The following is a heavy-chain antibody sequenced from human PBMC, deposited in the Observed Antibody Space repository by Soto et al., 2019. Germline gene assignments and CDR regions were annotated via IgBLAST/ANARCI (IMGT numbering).Heavy chain of an antibody. V-gene: IGHV3-30*18. Sequence: GGSLRLSCAASGFTFSSYGMHWVRQAPGKGLEWVAVISYDGSNKYYADSVKGRFTISRDNSKNTLYLQMNSLRAEDTAVYYCAKDGVGSGSYYNPWEQYYFDYWGQGTLVTVSS. CDR3: AKDGVGSGSYYNPWEQYYFDY. J-gene: IGHJ4*02. D-gene: IGHD3-10*01. CDR1: GFTFSSYG. CDR2: ISYDGSNK.